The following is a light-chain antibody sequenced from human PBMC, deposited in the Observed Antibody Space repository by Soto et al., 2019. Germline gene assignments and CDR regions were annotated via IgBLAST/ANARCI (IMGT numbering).Light chain of an antibody. CDR1: QSLLHRNGFNY. CDR3: MQSLQTPWT. CDR2: LGS. V-gene: IGKV2-28*01. J-gene: IGKJ1*01. Sequence: DIVMTQSPRTLPVTPGEPASISCRSSQSLLHRNGFNYLEWYLQRPGQSPQLLIDLGSDRASGVPDRFSGSGSGTDFTLKISRVEAEDVGVYYCMQSLQTPWTFGQGTKVDIK.